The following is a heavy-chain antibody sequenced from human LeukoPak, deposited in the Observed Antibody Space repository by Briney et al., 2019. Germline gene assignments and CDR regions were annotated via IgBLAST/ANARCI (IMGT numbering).Heavy chain of an antibody. CDR3: ARDYDSSGYYDDAFDI. CDR1: GFTFSSYA. V-gene: IGHV3-30-3*01. J-gene: IGHJ3*02. CDR2: ISYDGSNK. Sequence: GGSLRLSCAASGFTFSSYAMHWVRQAPGKGLEWVAVISYDGSNKYYADSVKGRFTISRDNSKNTLYLQMNSLRAEDTAVYYCARDYDSSGYYDDAFDIWGQGTMVTVSS. D-gene: IGHD3-22*01.